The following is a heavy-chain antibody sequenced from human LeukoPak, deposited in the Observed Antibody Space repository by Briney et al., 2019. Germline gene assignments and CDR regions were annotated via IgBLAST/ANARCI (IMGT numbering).Heavy chain of an antibody. CDR2: IYSGGST. J-gene: IGHJ4*02. V-gene: IGHV3-66*02. D-gene: IGHD1-26*01. CDR3: ARATGGSSPGYFDY. CDR1: GFTVSSNY. Sequence: GGSLRLSCAASGFTVSSNYMGWVRQAPGKGLEWVSVIYSGGSTYHADSVKGRFTISRDNSKNTLYLQMNSLRAEDTAVYYCARATGGSSPGYFDYWGQGTLVTVSS.